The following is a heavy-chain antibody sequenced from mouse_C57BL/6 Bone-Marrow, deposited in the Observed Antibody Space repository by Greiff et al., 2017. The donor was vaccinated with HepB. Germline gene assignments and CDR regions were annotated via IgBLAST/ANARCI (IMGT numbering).Heavy chain of an antibody. J-gene: IGHJ1*03. CDR1: GYAFSSSW. D-gene: IGHD1-1*01. CDR2: IYPGDGDT. CDR3: ARKIYYYGSSYRYFDV. Sequence: VQVVESGPELVKPGASVKISCKASGYAFSSSWMNWVKQRPGKGLEWIGRIYPGDGDTNYNGKFKGKATLTADKSSSTAYMQLSSLTSEDSAVYFCARKIYYYGSSYRYFDVWGTGTTVTVSS. V-gene: IGHV1-82*01.